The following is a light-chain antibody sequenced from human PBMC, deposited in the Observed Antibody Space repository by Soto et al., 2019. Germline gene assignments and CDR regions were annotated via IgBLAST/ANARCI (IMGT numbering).Light chain of an antibody. CDR2: GAS. J-gene: IGKJ3*01. CDR1: QSVSSN. V-gene: IGKV3-11*01. Sequence: EIVMTQSPVTLSVSPGERATLSCRASQSVSSNLAWYQQKPGQAPRLLIYGASSRATGIPDRFSGSGSGTDFTLTISSLETEDFALYYCQQRSTWPLTFGPGTKVDIK. CDR3: QQRSTWPLT.